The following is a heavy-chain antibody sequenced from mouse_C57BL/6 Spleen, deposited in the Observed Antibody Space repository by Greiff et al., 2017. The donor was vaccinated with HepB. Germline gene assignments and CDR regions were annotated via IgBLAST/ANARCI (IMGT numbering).Heavy chain of an antibody. D-gene: IGHD2-4*01. V-gene: IGHV1-81*01. CDR2: IYPRSGNT. J-gene: IGHJ2*01. CDR3: AREDYDVHFDY. CDR1: GYTFTSYG. Sequence: VQLQQSGAELARPGASVKLSCKASGYTFTSYGLSWVKQRTGQGLEWIGEIYPRSGNTYYNEKFKGKATLTADKASSTAYMELRSLTSEDSAVYVCAREDYDVHFDYWGQGTTLTVSS.